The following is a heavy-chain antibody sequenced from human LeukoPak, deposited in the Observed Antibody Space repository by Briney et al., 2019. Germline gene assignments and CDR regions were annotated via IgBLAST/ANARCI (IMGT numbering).Heavy chain of an antibody. V-gene: IGHV1-8*01. CDR1: GYTFTSYD. D-gene: IGHD5-12*01. CDR2: MNPNSGNT. Sequence: ASVTVSCTASGYTFTSYDINWVRQATGQGLEWMGWMNPNSGNTGYAQKFQGRVTMTRNTSISTAYMELSSLRSEDTAVYYCARSRGYSGYEHYYGMDVWGQGTTVTVSS. CDR3: ARSRGYSGYEHYYGMDV. J-gene: IGHJ6*02.